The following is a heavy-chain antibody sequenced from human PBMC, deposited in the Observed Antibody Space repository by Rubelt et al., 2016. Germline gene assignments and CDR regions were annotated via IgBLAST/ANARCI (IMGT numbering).Heavy chain of an antibody. J-gene: IGHJ6*02. CDR3: AKDMMGSSSPYYYYGMDV. V-gene: IGHV3-9*01. D-gene: IGHD6-6*01. CDR1: A. CDR2: ISWNSGSI. Sequence: AMHWVRQAPGKGLEWVSGISWNSGSIGYADSVKGRFTISRDNAKNSLYLQMNSLRAEDTALYYCAKDMMGSSSPYYYYGMDVWGQGTTVTVSS.